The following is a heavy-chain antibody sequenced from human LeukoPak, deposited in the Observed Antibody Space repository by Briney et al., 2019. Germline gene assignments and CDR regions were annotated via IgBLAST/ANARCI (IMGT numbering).Heavy chain of an antibody. D-gene: IGHD2-2*01. CDR3: ARQDRGSTHFDY. V-gene: IGHV4-39*01. CDR1: GGSISSSSYY. Sequence: SETLSLTCTVSGGSISSSSYYWGWIRQPPGKGLEWIGSIYYSGSTYYNPSLKSRVTISVDTSKNQFSLKLSSVTAADTAVYYCARQDRGSTHFDYWGQGTLVTVSS. J-gene: IGHJ4*02. CDR2: IYYSGST.